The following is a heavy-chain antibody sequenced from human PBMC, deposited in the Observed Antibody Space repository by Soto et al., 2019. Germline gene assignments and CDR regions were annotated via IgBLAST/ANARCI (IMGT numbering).Heavy chain of an antibody. CDR3: ARGVLLWFGEDWFDP. D-gene: IGHD3-10*01. V-gene: IGHV1-3*01. CDR1: GYTFTSYA. Sequence: ASVKVSCKASGYTFTSYAMHWVRQAPGQRLEWMGWINAGNGNTKYSQKFQGRVTITRDTSASTAYMELSSLRSEDTAVYYCARGVLLWFGEDWFDPWGQGTLVTVSS. J-gene: IGHJ5*02. CDR2: INAGNGNT.